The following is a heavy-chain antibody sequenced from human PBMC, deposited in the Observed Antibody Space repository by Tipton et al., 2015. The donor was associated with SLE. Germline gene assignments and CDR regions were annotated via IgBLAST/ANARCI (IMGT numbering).Heavy chain of an antibody. Sequence: TLSLTCTVSGGSISSGDYYWNWIRQPPGKGLEWIGYIYYSGSTYYNSSLKSRVTISVDTSKNQFSLKLSSVTAADTAVYYCARVGWDLLWFGEYQPHNWFDPWGRGTLVTVSS. CDR3: ARVGWDLLWFGEYQPHNWFDP. CDR2: IYYSGST. V-gene: IGHV4-30-4*01. J-gene: IGHJ5*02. D-gene: IGHD3-10*01. CDR1: GGSISSGDYY.